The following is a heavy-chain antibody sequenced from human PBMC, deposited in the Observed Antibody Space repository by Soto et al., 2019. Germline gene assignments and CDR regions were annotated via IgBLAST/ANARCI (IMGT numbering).Heavy chain of an antibody. CDR3: ASGEGQNGHDTRFDD. CDR1: GITFTNHG. J-gene: IGHJ4*02. D-gene: IGHD5-12*01. V-gene: IGHV3-30*03. Sequence: QMQLVESGGGVVQPGRSLRLSCVASGITFTNHGIHWVRQAPGKGLEWVADISYNGIDKWYADSVKGRFTISRDNFRDTVYLQMNGLRPEDTAVYYCASGEGQNGHDTRFDDWGQGTLGTVSS. CDR2: ISYNGIDK.